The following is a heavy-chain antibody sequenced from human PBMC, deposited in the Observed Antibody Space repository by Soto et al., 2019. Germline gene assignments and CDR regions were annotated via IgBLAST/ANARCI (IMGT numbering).Heavy chain of an antibody. D-gene: IGHD2-15*01. V-gene: IGHV1-46*01. CDR2: INPSGGST. Sequence: ASVKVSCKASGYTFTSYYMHWVRQAPGQGLEWMGIINPSGGSTSYAQKFQGRVTMTRDTSTSTVYMELSSLRSEDTAVYYCAREGWDIVVVVAATPTGGYYGMDVWG. CDR3: AREGWDIVVVVAATPTGGYYGMDV. CDR1: GYTFTSYY. J-gene: IGHJ6*02.